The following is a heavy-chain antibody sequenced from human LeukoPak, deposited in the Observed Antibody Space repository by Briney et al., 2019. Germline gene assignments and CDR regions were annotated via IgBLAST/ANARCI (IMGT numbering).Heavy chain of an antibody. CDR3: ARDNNFWSGYPFDY. D-gene: IGHD3-3*01. CDR2: ISSSSSYI. J-gene: IGHJ4*02. Sequence: PGGSLRLSCAASGFTFSSYSMNWVRQAPGKGLEWVSSISSSSSYIYYADSVKGRFTISRDNAKNSLYLQMNSLRAEDTAVYYCARDNNFWSGYPFDYWGQGTLVTVSS. CDR1: GFTFSSYS. V-gene: IGHV3-21*01.